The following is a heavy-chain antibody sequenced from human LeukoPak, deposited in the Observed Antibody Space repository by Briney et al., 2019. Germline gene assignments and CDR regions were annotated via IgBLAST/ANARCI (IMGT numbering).Heavy chain of an antibody. CDR3: ASDRVLGSGSLDN. Sequence: GGSLRLSCTASGFSFSDFWMHWVRQVPGKGLVWVSRIRGDGYDTNYADSVRGRFTISRDNAQNTLYLQMNSLRTEDTAVYYCASDRVLGSGSLDNRGQGTLVTVSP. V-gene: IGHV3-74*01. CDR2: IRGDGYDT. CDR1: GFSFSDFW. D-gene: IGHD3-10*01. J-gene: IGHJ4*02.